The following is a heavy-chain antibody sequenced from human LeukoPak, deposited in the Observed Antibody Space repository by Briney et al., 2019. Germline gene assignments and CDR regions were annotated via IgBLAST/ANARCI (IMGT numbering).Heavy chain of an antibody. Sequence: ASVKVSCKASGYTFTSYDINWVRQAPGQGLEWMGVINPSGDSTNYAQKFQGRVTMTRDTSTSTLYMELSSLTSEDTAVYYCARADFWSGDSFRCYYSDLWGLGTLVTVSS. CDR2: INPSGDST. J-gene: IGHJ4*02. D-gene: IGHD3-3*01. CDR1: GYTFTSYD. CDR3: ARADFWSGDSFRCYYSDL. V-gene: IGHV1-46*01.